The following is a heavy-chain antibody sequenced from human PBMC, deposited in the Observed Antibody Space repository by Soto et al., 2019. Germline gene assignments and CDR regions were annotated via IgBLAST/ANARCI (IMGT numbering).Heavy chain of an antibody. Sequence: QVQLQESGPGLVKPSETLSLTCSVSGDSVSRGTYYWSWIRQSPERGLEWIAYSSYSGSTSYNPSFKSRATISVDTSKNQFSLRLRSLTAEDTAVYYCARQKSGLECYNYFDPWGPGTLVTVSS. V-gene: IGHV4-61*01. CDR1: GDSVSRGTYY. CDR3: ARQKSGLECYNYFDP. CDR2: SSYSGST. D-gene: IGHD3-3*01. J-gene: IGHJ5*02.